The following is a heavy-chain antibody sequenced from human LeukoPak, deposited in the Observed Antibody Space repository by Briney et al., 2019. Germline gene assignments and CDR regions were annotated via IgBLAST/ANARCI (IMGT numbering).Heavy chain of an antibody. CDR3: ARDRAYPRDQFDC. V-gene: IGHV3-23*01. CDR2: ISASGSNT. Sequence: GGSLRLSCTVSGLTFDTYGMSWVRQAPGKGLEWVSAISASGSNTHYADSVKGRVIISRDNSKNTVSLQMKSLRADDTAVYFCARDRAYPRDQFDCWGQGTLVTVSS. CDR1: GLTFDTYG. J-gene: IGHJ4*02. D-gene: IGHD2-2*01.